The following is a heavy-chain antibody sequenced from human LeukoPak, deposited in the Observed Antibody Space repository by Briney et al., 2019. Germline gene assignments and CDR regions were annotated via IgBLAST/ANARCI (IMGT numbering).Heavy chain of an antibody. CDR1: GGSISSSTYY. J-gene: IGHJ5*02. Sequence: SETLSLTCTVSGGSISSSTYYGGWIRQPPGKGLEWIGNIYYSGSTYYNPSLKSRVTISVDTSKNQFSLKLSSVTAADTAVYYCARDYDFWSGYSNWFDPWGQGTLVTVSS. D-gene: IGHD3-3*01. CDR2: IYYSGST. CDR3: ARDYDFWSGYSNWFDP. V-gene: IGHV4-39*07.